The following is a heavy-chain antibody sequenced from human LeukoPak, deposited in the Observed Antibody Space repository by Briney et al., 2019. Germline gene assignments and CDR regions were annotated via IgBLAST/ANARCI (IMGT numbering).Heavy chain of an antibody. J-gene: IGHJ1*01. D-gene: IGHD3-22*01. CDR3: AKESAYYDSSGYTEYFQH. V-gene: IGHV3-23*01. CDR2: ISGSGGST. Sequence: XVRQAPGKGLEWVSAISGSGGSTYYADSVKGRFTISRDNSENTLYLQMNSLRAEDTAVYYCAKESAYYDSSGYTEYFQHWGQGTLVTVSS.